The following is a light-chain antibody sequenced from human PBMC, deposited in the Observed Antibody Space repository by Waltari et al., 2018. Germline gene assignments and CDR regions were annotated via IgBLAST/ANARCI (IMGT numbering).Light chain of an antibody. CDR1: SRDIGGYNF. Sequence: QSALTQPPSASGSPGQSVTISCTGTSRDIGGYNFVSWYQQHAGKAPKRIIHEVTKWPYGVPMRFAGSKSGNVASLTVSGVQAEDEADYYCSSYADTNTVVFGGGTKLTVL. V-gene: IGLV2-8*01. J-gene: IGLJ2*01. CDR2: EVT. CDR3: SSYADTNTVV.